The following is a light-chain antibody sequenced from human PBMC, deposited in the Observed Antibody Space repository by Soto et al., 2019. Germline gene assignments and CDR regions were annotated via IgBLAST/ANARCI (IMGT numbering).Light chain of an antibody. Sequence: DIQMTQSPSSLSASVGDRVTITCRASQSISSYLNWYQQKPGKAPKLLISAAASLQSGVPSTFSGSRSGTDFTLTISSLQPEDFATYYCQQSYTTPYTFGQGTKLEIK. J-gene: IGKJ2*01. CDR1: QSISSY. CDR2: AAA. V-gene: IGKV1-39*01. CDR3: QQSYTTPYT.